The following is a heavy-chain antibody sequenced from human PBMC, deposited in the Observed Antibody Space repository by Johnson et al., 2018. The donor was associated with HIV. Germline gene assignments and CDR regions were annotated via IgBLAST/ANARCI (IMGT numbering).Heavy chain of an antibody. J-gene: IGHJ3*02. V-gene: IGHV3-66*01. CDR2: IYSGGST. Sequence: VQLVESGGGLVQPGGSLRLSCAASGFTVSSNYMSWVRQAPGKGLEWVSVIYSGGSTYYADSVKGRFTISRDSSKNTLYLQMNSLRAEDTAVYYCARGTVCGGDCYSRAFDIWGQGTMVTVSS. D-gene: IGHD2-21*02. CDR1: GFTVSSNY. CDR3: ARGTVCGGDCYSRAFDI.